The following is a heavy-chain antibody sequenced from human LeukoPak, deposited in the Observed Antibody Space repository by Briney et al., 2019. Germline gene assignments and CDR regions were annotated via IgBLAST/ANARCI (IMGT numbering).Heavy chain of an antibody. D-gene: IGHD3-22*01. V-gene: IGHV1-8*01. CDR3: ARGRFYDSSGYYDY. CDR2: MNPNSGNT. CDR1: GYTFTSYD. J-gene: IGHJ4*02. Sequence: GASVKVSCKASGYTFTSYDINWVRQATGQGLEWKGWMNPNSGNTGYAQKFQGRVTMTRNTSISTAYMELSSLRSEDTAVYYCARGRFYDSSGYYDYWGQGTLVTVSS.